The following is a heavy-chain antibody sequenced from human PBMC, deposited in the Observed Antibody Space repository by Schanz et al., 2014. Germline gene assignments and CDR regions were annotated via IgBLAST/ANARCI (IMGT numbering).Heavy chain of an antibody. CDR2: ISYDGSNK. CDR1: GFTLSSYA. V-gene: IGHV3-30-3*01. Sequence: VQLAESGGGLVQPGGSLRLSCAAYGFTLSSYAMHWVRQAPGKGLEWVAVISYDGSNKYYADSVKGRFTISRDNSKNTLYLQMITLRAEDTAVYYCARDRGYCSGGSCLTFDYWGQGTLVTVSS. D-gene: IGHD2-15*01. CDR3: ARDRGYCSGGSCLTFDY. J-gene: IGHJ4*02.